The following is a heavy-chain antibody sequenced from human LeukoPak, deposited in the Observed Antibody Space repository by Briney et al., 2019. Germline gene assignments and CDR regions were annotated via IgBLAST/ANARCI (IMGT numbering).Heavy chain of an antibody. V-gene: IGHV3-11*01. Sequence: PGGSLRLSCAASGFTFSDYYMSWIRQAPGKGLEWVSYISSSGNSIYYADSVKGRFTISRDNSKNTLYLQMNSLRAEDTAVYYCAKSAITGTTDWFDPWGQGTLVTVSS. CDR3: AKSAITGTTDWFDP. J-gene: IGHJ5*02. CDR1: GFTFSDYY. CDR2: ISSSGNSI. D-gene: IGHD1-20*01.